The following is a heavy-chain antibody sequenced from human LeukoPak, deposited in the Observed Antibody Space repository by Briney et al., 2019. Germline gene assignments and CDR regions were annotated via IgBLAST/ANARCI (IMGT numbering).Heavy chain of an antibody. D-gene: IGHD5-18*01. Sequence: PGGSLKLSCAASGFTFSGSAMHWVRQASGKGLEWVGRIRSKANSYATAYAASVKGRFTISGDDSKNTAYLQMNSLKTEDTAVYYCTRRDTAMVNFDYWGQGTLVTVSS. CDR1: GFTFSGSA. V-gene: IGHV3-73*01. J-gene: IGHJ4*02. CDR2: IRSKANSYAT. CDR3: TRRDTAMVNFDY.